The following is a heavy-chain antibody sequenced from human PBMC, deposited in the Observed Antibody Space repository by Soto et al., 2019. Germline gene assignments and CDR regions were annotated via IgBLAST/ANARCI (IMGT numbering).Heavy chain of an antibody. CDR3: ARDADRCSGGSCYWDY. Sequence: SVKVSCKASGGTFSSYTISWVRQAPGQGLEWMGRIIPILGIANYAQKFQGRVTITADKSTSTAYMELSSLRSEDTAVYYCARDADRCSGGSCYWDYWGQGTLVTVS. CDR1: GGTFSSYT. V-gene: IGHV1-69*04. CDR2: IIPILGIA. J-gene: IGHJ4*02. D-gene: IGHD2-15*01.